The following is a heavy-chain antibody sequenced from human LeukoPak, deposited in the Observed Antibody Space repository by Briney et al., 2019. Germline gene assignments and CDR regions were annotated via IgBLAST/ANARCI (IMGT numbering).Heavy chain of an antibody. CDR3: ARERLRHYYDSSGYSGY. V-gene: IGHV7-4-1*02. Sequence: ASVKVSCKASGYTFTSYAMNWVRQAPGQGLEWMGWINTKTGNPTHAQGFTGRFVFSLDTSVSTAYLQISSLKAEDTAVYYCARERLRHYYDSSGYSGYWGQGTLVTVSS. CDR2: INTKTGNP. D-gene: IGHD3-22*01. CDR1: GYTFTSYA. J-gene: IGHJ4*02.